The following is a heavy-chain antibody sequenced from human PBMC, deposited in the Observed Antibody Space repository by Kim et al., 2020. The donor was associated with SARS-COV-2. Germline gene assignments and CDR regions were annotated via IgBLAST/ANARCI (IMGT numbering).Heavy chain of an antibody. CDR3: ARPYYYDSSGYDYPGLDY. J-gene: IGHJ4*02. Sequence: VKGRFTISRDNAKNSLYLQMNSLRAEDTAVYYCARPYYYDSSGYDYPGLDYWGQGTLVTVSS. D-gene: IGHD3-22*01. V-gene: IGHV3-11*06.